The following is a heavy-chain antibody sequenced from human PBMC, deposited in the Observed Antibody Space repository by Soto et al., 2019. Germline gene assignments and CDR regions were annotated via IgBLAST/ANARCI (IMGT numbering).Heavy chain of an antibody. CDR1: EFTFCGGR. V-gene: IGHV3-11*01. Sequence: WGCLRHSVASSEFTFCGGRMIIIRQAPGKGLEWVSYISSSGSTIYYADSVKGRFTISRDNAKNSLYLQMNSLRAEDTAVYYCARLAAALLDYWGQGTLVTVSS. CDR2: ISSSGSTI. D-gene: IGHD6-13*01. CDR3: ARLAAALLDY. J-gene: IGHJ4*02.